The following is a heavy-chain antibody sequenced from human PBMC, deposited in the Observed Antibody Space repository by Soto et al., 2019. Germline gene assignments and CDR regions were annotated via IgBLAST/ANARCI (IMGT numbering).Heavy chain of an antibody. CDR2: INAGNGNT. CDR3: ARDQIDIVVVPAAIFADY. CDR1: GYTFTSYA. Sequence: ASVKVSCKASGYTFTSYAMHWVRQAPGQRLEWMGWINAGNGNTKYSQKFQGRVTITRDTSASTAYMELSSLRSEDTAVYYCARDQIDIVVVPAAIFADYWGQGTLVTVSS. V-gene: IGHV1-3*01. J-gene: IGHJ4*02. D-gene: IGHD2-2*01.